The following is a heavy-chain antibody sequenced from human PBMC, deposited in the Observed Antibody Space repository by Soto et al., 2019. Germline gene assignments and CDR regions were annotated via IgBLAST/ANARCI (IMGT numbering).Heavy chain of an antibody. CDR1: GFTFDDYT. V-gene: IGHV3-43*01. J-gene: IGHJ3*02. D-gene: IGHD4-17*01. CDR2: ISWDGGST. CDR3: AKPEDYGGNYDAFDI. Sequence: GGSLRLSCAASGFTFDDYTMHWVRQAPGKGLEWVSLISWDGGSTYYADSVKGRFTISRDNSKNSLYLQMNSLRTEDTALYYCAKPEDYGGNYDAFDIWGQGTMVTVSS.